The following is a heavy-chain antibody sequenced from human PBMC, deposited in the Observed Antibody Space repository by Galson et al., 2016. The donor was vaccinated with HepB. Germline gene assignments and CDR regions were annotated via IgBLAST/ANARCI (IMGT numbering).Heavy chain of an antibody. Sequence: SLRLSCAASGFTFTTYEMTWVRQAPGKGLEWISYISSYGSTIYYADSVKGRFTISRDNAENSLYLQMNSLRAEDTALYFCARYSDSWAPFDYWGQGSLVTVSS. J-gene: IGHJ4*02. CDR1: GFTFTTYE. CDR3: ARYSDSWAPFDY. V-gene: IGHV3-48*03. CDR2: ISSYGSTI. D-gene: IGHD6-13*01.